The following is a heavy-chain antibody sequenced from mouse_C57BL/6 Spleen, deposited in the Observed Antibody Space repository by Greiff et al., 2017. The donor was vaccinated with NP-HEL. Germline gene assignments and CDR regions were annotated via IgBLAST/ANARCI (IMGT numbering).Heavy chain of an antibody. D-gene: IGHD1-1*01. CDR2: INPYNGGT. V-gene: IGHV1-19*01. J-gene: IGHJ4*01. Sequence: VQLQQSGPVLVKPGASVKMSCKASGYTFTDYYMNWVKQSHGKSLEWIGVINPYNGGTSSNQKFKGKATLTVDKSSSTAYMELNSLTSEDSAVYYCAREGLRFPYAMDYWGQGTSVTVSS. CDR1: GYTFTDYY. CDR3: AREGLRFPYAMDY.